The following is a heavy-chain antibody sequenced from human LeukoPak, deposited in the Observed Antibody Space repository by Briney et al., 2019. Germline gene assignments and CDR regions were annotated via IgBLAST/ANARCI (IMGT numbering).Heavy chain of an antibody. CDR3: ARGIRDLDY. J-gene: IGHJ4*02. CDR2: IWYDGSNK. CDR1: GFTFSSYG. D-gene: IGHD4-17*01. V-gene: IGHV3-33*01. Sequence: GGSLSLSCAVSGFTFSSYGMHWVRQAPGKGLEWVAVIWYDGSNKYSADSVKGRFTISRNNSKNTLYLQMNSLRAEDTAVYYCARGIRDLDYWGQGTLVTVSS.